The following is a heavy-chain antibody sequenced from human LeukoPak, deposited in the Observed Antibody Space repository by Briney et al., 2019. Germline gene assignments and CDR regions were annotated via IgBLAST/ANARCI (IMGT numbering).Heavy chain of an antibody. Sequence: GGSLRLSCAASGFTFSSYAMHWVRQAPGKGLEYVPAISSNGGSTYYANSVKGGFTISRDNSKNTLYLQMGSLRAEDMAVYYCAGFDSSGYPTWGQGTLVTVSS. CDR1: GFTFSSYA. J-gene: IGHJ4*02. V-gene: IGHV3-64*01. CDR3: AGFDSSGYPT. D-gene: IGHD3-22*01. CDR2: ISSNGGST.